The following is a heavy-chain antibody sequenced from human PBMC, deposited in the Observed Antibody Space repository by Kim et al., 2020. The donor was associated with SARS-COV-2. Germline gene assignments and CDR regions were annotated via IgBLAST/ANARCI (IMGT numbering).Heavy chain of an antibody. CDR1: GGSISSGGYY. V-gene: IGHV4-31*03. J-gene: IGHJ3*02. CDR3: ARDRRSGYSYGYGAFDI. CDR2: IYYSGST. D-gene: IGHD5-18*01. Sequence: SETLSLTCTVSGGSISSGGYYWSWIRQHPGKGLEWIGYIYYSGSTYYNPSLKSRVTISVDTSKNQFSLKLSSVTAADTAVYYCARDRRSGYSYGYGAFDIWGQGTMVTVSS.